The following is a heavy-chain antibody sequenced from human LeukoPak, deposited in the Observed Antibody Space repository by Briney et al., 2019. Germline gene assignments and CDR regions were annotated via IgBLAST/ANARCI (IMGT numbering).Heavy chain of an antibody. CDR3: ATPAAGPGAEYSLY. CDR2: IDFTSRYI. D-gene: IGHD6-13*01. V-gene: IGHV3-21*01. CDR1: GFTFSSYW. J-gene: IGHJ1*01. Sequence: GGSLRLSCAASGFTFSSYWMIWVRQAPGKGLECVLSIDFTSRYIYNADSVKGRFTTSRDNAKNSLDLQMNSLKVEDTAVYYCATPAAGPGAEYSLYWGQGTLVIVSS.